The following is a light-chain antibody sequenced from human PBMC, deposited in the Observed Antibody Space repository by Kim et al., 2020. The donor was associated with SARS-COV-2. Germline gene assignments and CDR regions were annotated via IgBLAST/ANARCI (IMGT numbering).Light chain of an antibody. Sequence: SYELTQPPSVSVSPGQTASITCSGDKLGDKYACWYQQKPGQSPVLVIYQDSKRPSGIPERFSGSNSGNTATLTISGTQAMDEADYYCQAWDSSNVVFGGGTQPTVL. CDR3: QAWDSSNVV. J-gene: IGLJ2*01. CDR1: KLGDKY. V-gene: IGLV3-1*01. CDR2: QDS.